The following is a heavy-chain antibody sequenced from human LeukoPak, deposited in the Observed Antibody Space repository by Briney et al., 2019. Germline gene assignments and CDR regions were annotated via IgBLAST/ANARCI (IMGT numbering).Heavy chain of an antibody. CDR3: ARTNYSGSSGYYNDNWYFDL. CDR2: FYSGGSK. CDR1: AFTVSRKY. Sequence: GGSLRLSCAASAFTVSRKYMSWVRQAPGKGLEWVSIFYSGGSKYYAESVKGRFTISRDNSKNTLYLQMNSLKAEDTAVYYCARTNYSGSSGYYNDNWYFDLWGRGTLVTVSS. V-gene: IGHV3-66*01. J-gene: IGHJ2*01. D-gene: IGHD3-22*01.